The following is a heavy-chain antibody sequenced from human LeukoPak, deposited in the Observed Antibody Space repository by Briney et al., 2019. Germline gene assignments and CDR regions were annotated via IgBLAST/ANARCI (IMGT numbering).Heavy chain of an antibody. CDR2: ISAYNGNT. CDR3: ARDLDLGNYYYMDV. J-gene: IGHJ6*03. V-gene: IGHV1-18*01. CDR1: GGTFSSYA. Sequence: ASVKVSCKASGGTFSSYAISWVRQAPGQGLEWMGWISAYNGNTNYAQKLQGRVTMTTDTSTSTAYMELRSLRSEDTAVYYCARDLDLGNYYYMDVWGKGTTVTVSS.